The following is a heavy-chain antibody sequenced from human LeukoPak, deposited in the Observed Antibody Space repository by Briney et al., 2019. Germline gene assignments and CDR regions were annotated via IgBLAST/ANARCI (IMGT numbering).Heavy chain of an antibody. J-gene: IGHJ4*02. Sequence: ASVKVSCKASGYTFTGYYMHWVRQAPGQGLEWRGWINPNSGGTNYAQKFQGRVTMTRDTSISTAYMELSRLRSDDTAVYYCARDRKGWFGELALGEFDYWGQGTLVTVSS. D-gene: IGHD3-10*01. V-gene: IGHV1-2*02. CDR3: ARDRKGWFGELALGEFDY. CDR2: INPNSGGT. CDR1: GYTFTGYY.